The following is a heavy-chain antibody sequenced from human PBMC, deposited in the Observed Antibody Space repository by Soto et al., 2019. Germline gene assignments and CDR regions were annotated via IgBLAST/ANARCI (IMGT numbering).Heavy chain of an antibody. Sequence: ASVKVSCKASGYTFTSYGISWVRQAPGQGLEWMGWISAYNGNTNYAQKLQGRVTMTTDTSTSTAYMELRSLRSDDTAVYYCARGSRYYYDSSSHTDAFGIWGQGTMVTVSS. CDR3: ARGSRYYYDSSSHTDAFGI. J-gene: IGHJ3*02. V-gene: IGHV1-18*01. CDR1: GYTFTSYG. D-gene: IGHD3-22*01. CDR2: ISAYNGNT.